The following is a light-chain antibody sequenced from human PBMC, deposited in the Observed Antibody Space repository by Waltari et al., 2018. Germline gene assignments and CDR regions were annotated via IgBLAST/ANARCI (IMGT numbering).Light chain of an antibody. Sequence: QSVLTQPPSVSAAPGQQDTLLCAGRSSNVGKNYVSWSQPPPGTAPKPLIYDNNVRPSGIPDRFSGSKSGTSAALGITGLQTGDEADYYCGTWDSGLSAGVFGTGTRVTVL. V-gene: IGLV1-51*01. CDR1: SSNVGKNY. CDR3: GTWDSGLSAGV. CDR2: DNN. J-gene: IGLJ1*01.